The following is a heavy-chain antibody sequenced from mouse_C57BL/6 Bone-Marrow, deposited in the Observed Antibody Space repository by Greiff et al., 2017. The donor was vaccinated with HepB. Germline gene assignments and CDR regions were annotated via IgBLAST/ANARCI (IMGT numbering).Heavy chain of an antibody. J-gene: IGHJ2*01. D-gene: IGHD2-1*01. CDR2: INPNNGGT. CDR1: GYTFTDYN. V-gene: IGHV1-18*01. Sequence: VQLQQSGPELVKPGASVKIPCKASGYTFTDYNMDWVKQSHGKSLEWIGDINPNNGGTIYNQKFKGKATLTVDKSSSTAYMELRSLTSEDTAVYYCARRGYGNYLYYFDYWGQGTTLTVSS. CDR3: ARRGYGNYLYYFDY.